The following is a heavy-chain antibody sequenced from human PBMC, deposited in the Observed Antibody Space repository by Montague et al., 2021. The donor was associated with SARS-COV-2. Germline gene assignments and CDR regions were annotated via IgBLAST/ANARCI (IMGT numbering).Heavy chain of an antibody. CDR2: IYYRGST. CDR1: NGSINNYY. Sequence: SETLSLTCTVSNGSINNYYWSWVRQPPGKRLEWIGYIYYRGSTNYNPSLESRVTMSIDTSKNQFSLKLMSVTAADTAVYFCAREGLRNWFDPWGQGTLVIVSS. CDR3: AREGLRNWFDP. V-gene: IGHV4-59*01. J-gene: IGHJ5*02.